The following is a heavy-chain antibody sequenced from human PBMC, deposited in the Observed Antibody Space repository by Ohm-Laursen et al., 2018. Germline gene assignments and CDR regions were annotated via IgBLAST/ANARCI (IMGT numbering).Heavy chain of an antibody. Sequence: SLRLSCAASGFTFSNFWMTWVRQAPGKGLEWVANINQDGSEKYFVDSVRGRFTISRDNAKNSLYLQMNSLRAEDTAVYYCVRDRRGGSIELRAGGQGALVTVSS. CDR1: GFTFSNFW. CDR2: INQDGSEK. CDR3: VRDRRGGSIELRA. D-gene: IGHD6-6*01. V-gene: IGHV3-7*01. J-gene: IGHJ4*02.